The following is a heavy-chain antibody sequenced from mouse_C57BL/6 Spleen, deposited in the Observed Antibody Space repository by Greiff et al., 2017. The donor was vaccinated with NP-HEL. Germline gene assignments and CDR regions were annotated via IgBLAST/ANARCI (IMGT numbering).Heavy chain of an antibody. V-gene: IGHV1-15*01. Sequence: VQLKESGAELVRPGASVTLSCKASGYTFTDYEMHWVKQTPVHGLEWIGAIDPETGGTAYNQKFKGKAILTADKSSSTAYMELRSLTSEDSAVYYCTRRDGYPVWGQGTTLTVSS. CDR3: TRRDGYPV. CDR1: GYTFTDYE. J-gene: IGHJ2*01. CDR2: IDPETGGT. D-gene: IGHD2-3*01.